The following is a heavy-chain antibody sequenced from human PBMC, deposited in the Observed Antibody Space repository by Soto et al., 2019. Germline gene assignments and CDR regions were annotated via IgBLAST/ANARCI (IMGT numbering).Heavy chain of an antibody. CDR1: GGTFSSYS. V-gene: IGHV1-69*01. D-gene: IGHD2-8*01. Sequence: QVQLVQSGAEVQKPGSSVKVSCKTSGGTFSSYSVSWVRQAPGQGLEWMGGIIPIFDIPTYAQKFQGRVTISADESTSTASMELSGLRSEDTAIYYCARGHGFNGASFDYWGQGTLVTVSS. J-gene: IGHJ4*02. CDR3: ARGHGFNGASFDY. CDR2: IIPIFDIP.